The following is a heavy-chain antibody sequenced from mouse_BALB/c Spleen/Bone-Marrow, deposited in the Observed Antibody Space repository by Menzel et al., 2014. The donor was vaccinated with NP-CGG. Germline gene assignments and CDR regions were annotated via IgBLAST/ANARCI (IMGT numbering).Heavy chain of an antibody. CDR1: GYTFTSYW. CDR3: ATGYYFDC. J-gene: IGHJ2*01. CDR2: INPSTGYT. D-gene: IGHD4-1*01. Sequence: VQLQQSGAELAKPGASVQMSCKASGYTFTSYWMHWVKQRPGQGPEWIGYINPSTGYTEYNQKFKDKATLTADTTSSTAYRQQSSLTSEDSAVYYCATGYYFDCWGQGTTLTVSS. V-gene: IGHV1-7*01.